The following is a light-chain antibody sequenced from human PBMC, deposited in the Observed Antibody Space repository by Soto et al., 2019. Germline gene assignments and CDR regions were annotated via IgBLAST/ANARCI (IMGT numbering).Light chain of an antibody. J-gene: IGKJ5*01. Sequence: EVVLTQSPVTLSLSPGERATLSCRASQSFRGLLAWYQQKPGQAPRLLIYDAYNRATGIPPRFSGNGSGTELTLTISSIETEDYAVYYCKQRHMWPITFGQGTRMEIK. CDR3: KQRHMWPIT. CDR1: QSFRGL. V-gene: IGKV3-11*01. CDR2: DAY.